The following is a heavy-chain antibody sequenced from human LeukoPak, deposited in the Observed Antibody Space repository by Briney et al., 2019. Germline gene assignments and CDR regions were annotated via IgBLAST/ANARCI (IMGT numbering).Heavy chain of an antibody. CDR1: GYTFTSYD. J-gene: IGHJ4*02. V-gene: IGHV1-8*03. D-gene: IGHD5-12*01. CDR2: MNPNSGNT. Sequence: ASVKVSYKASGYTFTSYDINWVRQATGQGLEWMGWMNPNSGNTGYAQKFQGRVTITRNTSISTAYMELSSLRSEDTAVYFCARGRRYSGYDSLGYWGQGTLVTVSS. CDR3: ARGRRYSGYDSLGY.